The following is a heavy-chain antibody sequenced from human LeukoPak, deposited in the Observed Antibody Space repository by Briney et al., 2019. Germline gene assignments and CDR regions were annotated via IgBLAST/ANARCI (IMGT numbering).Heavy chain of an antibody. CDR2: MNPNSGNT. V-gene: IGHV1-8*01. J-gene: IGHJ5*02. D-gene: IGHD3-16*02. Sequence: GASVKVSCKASGYTFTSYDINWVRQATGQGLEWMGWMNPNSGNTGYAQKFQGRVTMTRNTSISTAYMELSSLRSEDTAVYYCARGVRVYDYVWGSYRYYSWFDPWGQGTLVTVSS. CDR3: ARGVRVYDYVWGSYRYYSWFDP. CDR1: GYTFTSYD.